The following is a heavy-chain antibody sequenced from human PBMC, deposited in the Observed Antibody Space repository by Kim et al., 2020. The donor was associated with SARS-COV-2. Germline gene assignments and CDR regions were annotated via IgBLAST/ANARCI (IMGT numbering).Heavy chain of an antibody. V-gene: IGHV3-33*06. Sequence: GGSLRLSCAASGFTFSSYGMHWVRQAPGKGLEWVAVIWYDGSNKYYADSVKGRFTISRDNSKNTLYLQMNSLRAEDTAVYYCAKDVHYGGNLERAFDIWGQGTMVTVSS. CDR2: IWYDGSNK. J-gene: IGHJ3*02. CDR1: GFTFSSYG. CDR3: AKDVHYGGNLERAFDI. D-gene: IGHD4-17*01.